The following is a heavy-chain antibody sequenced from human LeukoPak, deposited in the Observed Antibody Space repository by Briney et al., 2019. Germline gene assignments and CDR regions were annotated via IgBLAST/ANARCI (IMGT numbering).Heavy chain of an antibody. D-gene: IGHD6-19*01. V-gene: IGHV4-4*07. CDR1: GGSISSYY. CDR3: ARDNYPAVAGEYYFDY. Sequence: SETLSLTCIVSGGSISSYYWSWIRQPAGKGLEWIGRIYTSGSTNYNPSLKSRVTMSVDTSKNQFSLKLSSVTAADTAVYYCARDNYPAVAGEYYFDYWGQGTLVTVSS. J-gene: IGHJ4*02. CDR2: IYTSGST.